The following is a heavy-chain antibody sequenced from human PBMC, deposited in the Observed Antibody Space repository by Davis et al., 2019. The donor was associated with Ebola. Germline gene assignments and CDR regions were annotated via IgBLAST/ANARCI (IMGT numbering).Heavy chain of an antibody. J-gene: IGHJ4*02. CDR3: ARGHNYAHEY. Sequence: SVPVSRLASVYTLTDYTIHCVRNARGQRLEWLGQIILKSGATNYAQKFQGRVTMTRDTSISTVYMELSSLRYDDTADYYCARGHNYAHEYWGQGTLVTVSS. CDR2: IILKSGAT. CDR1: VYTLTDYT. V-gene: IGHV1-2*06. D-gene: IGHD4-11*01.